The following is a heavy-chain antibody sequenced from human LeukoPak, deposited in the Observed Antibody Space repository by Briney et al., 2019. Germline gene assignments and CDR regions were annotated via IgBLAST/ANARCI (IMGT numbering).Heavy chain of an antibody. V-gene: IGHV1-2*02. CDR2: INPNSGGT. J-gene: IGHJ5*02. Sequence: ASVKVSCKASGYTFTGYYMHWVRQAPGQGLEWMGWINPNSGGTNYAQKFQGRVTMTRDTSISTAYMELSRLRSDDTAVYYCARTYYYDSSGYPNWFEPWGQGTLVTVPS. D-gene: IGHD3-22*01. CDR1: GYTFTGYY. CDR3: ARTYYYDSSGYPNWFEP.